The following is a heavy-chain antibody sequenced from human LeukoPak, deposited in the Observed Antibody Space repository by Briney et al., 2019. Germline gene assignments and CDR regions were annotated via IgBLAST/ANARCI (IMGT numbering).Heavy chain of an antibody. CDR2: INHSGST. CDR3: ARMVRRVVRLSIGRSSDYATGYYFDY. J-gene: IGHJ4*02. CDR1: GGSFSGYY. Sequence: SETLSLTCAVYGGSFSGYYWSWIRQPPGKGLEWIGEINHSGSTNYNPSLKSRVTISVDTSKNHFSLKLSSVTAADTAVYYCARMVRRVVRLSIGRSSDYATGYYFDYWGQGTLVTVSS. V-gene: IGHV4-34*01. D-gene: IGHD5-12*01.